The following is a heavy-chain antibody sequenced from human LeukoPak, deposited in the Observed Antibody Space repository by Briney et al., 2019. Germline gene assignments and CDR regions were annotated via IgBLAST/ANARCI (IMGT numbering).Heavy chain of an antibody. Sequence: GASVKVSCKASGYTFTSYGISWVRQAPGQGREWMGWISAYNGNTNYAQKLQGRVTMTTDTSTSTAYMELRSLRSDDTAVYYCARDRYYASSYYFDYWGQGTMVTVSS. CDR2: ISAYNGNT. J-gene: IGHJ4*02. CDR3: ARDRYYASSYYFDY. V-gene: IGHV1-18*01. D-gene: IGHD3-22*01. CDR1: GYTFTSYG.